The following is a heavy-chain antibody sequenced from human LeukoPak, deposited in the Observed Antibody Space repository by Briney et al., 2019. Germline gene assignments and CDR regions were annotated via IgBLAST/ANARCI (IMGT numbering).Heavy chain of an antibody. J-gene: IGHJ4*02. CDR1: GYTFTSYG. V-gene: IGHV1-18*01. Sequence: ASVKVSCKASGYTFTSYGISWVRQAPGQGLEWMGWISAYNGNTNYAQKLQGRVTMTTGTSTSTAYMELRSLRSDDTAVYYCARDVLLYGDYGGFDYWGQGTLVTVSS. D-gene: IGHD4-17*01. CDR2: ISAYNGNT. CDR3: ARDVLLYGDYGGFDY.